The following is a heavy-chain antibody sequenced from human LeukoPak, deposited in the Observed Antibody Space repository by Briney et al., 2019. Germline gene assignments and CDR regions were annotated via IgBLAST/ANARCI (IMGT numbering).Heavy chain of an antibody. CDR2: ISTYNGNT. J-gene: IGHJ4*02. CDR3: ARITQTDYDFDY. CDR1: GYTFTSYG. Sequence: ASLKVSCKASGYTFTSYGMSWVRQAPGQGLEWMGWISTYNGNTDYAQKLQGRVTMTTDTSTSTAYMELRSLRSDDTAVYYCARITQTDYDFDYWGQGTLVIVSS. V-gene: IGHV1-18*01. D-gene: IGHD4-17*01.